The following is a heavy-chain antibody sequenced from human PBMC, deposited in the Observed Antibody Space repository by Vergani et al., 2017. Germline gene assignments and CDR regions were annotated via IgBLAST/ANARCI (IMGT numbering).Heavy chain of an antibody. V-gene: IGHV1-58*01. CDR1: GFTFTSSA. CDR2: IVVGSGNT. Sequence: QMQLVQSGPEVKKPGTSVKVSCKASGFTFTSSAVQWVRQARGQRLEWIGWIVVGSGNTNYAQKFQERVTITRDMSTSTAYMELSSLRSEDTAVYYCAAAGSSSYSLXMDVWGKGTTVTVSS. D-gene: IGHD6-6*01. CDR3: AAAGSSSYSLXMDV. J-gene: IGHJ6*03.